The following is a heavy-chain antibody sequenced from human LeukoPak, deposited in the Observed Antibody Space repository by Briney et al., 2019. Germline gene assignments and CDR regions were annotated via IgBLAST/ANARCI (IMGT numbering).Heavy chain of an antibody. CDR2: IYYSGST. Sequence: SETLSLTCTVSGGSISSSSYYWGWIRQPPGEGLEWIGSIYYSGSTYYNPSLKSRVTISVDTSKNQFSLKLSSVTAADTAVYYCARQIVLMVYAIRYFDYWGQGTLVTVSS. CDR1: GGSISSSSYY. J-gene: IGHJ4*02. V-gene: IGHV4-39*01. D-gene: IGHD2-8*01. CDR3: ARQIVLMVYAIRYFDY.